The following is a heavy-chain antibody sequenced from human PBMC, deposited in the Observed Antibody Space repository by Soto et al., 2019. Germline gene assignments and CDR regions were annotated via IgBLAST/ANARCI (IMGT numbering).Heavy chain of an antibody. CDR3: ARARSGRLPRRADYYYAMDV. V-gene: IGHV3-13*05. CDR1: GFTLSAYD. D-gene: IGHD2-15*01. CDR2: LGAADDP. Sequence: PGGSLRLSCAASGFTLSAYDMHWVRQAEGKGLEWVSALGAADDPYYLVSVKGRFTISRENAKNSLYLQMNNLRAGDTAVYYCARARSGRLPRRADYYYAMDVWGQGTTVTVSS. J-gene: IGHJ6*02.